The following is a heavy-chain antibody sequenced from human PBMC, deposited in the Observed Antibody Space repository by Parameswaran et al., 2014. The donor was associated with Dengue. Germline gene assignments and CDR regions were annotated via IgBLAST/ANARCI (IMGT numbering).Heavy chain of an antibody. D-gene: IGHD3-16*01. V-gene: IGHV1-69*01. CDR3: ARMGEVFGSGYYFDY. Sequence: SWVRQAPGQGLEWMGGIIPILGTANYAQKFQGRVTITADESTSTAYMELSSLRSEDTAVYYCARMGEVFGSGYYFDYWGQGTLVTVSS. J-gene: IGHJ4*02. CDR2: IIPILGTA.